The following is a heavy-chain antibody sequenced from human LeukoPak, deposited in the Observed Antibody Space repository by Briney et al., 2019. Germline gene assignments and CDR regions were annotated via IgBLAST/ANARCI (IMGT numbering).Heavy chain of an antibody. V-gene: IGHV4-39*01. J-gene: IGHJ3*02. CDR2: IYYSGST. D-gene: IGHD3-22*01. CDR3: ARQLIHYYDSSGFDAFDI. Sequence: SEALSLTCTVSGGSISSRSYCRGWIRQPPGKGLEWIGSIYYSGSTYYNPSLKSRVTISVDTSKNQFSLKLSSVTAADTAVYYCARQLIHYYDSSGFDAFDIWGQGTMVTVSS. CDR1: GGSISSRSYC.